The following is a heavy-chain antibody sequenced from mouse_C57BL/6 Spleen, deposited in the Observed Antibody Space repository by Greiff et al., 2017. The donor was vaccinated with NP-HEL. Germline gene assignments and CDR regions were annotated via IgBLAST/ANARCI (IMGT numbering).Heavy chain of an antibody. CDR2: INPGSGGT. J-gene: IGHJ4*01. Sequence: QVQLQQSGAELVRPGTSVKVSCKASGYAFTTYLIEWVKQRPGQGLEWIGVINPGSGGTNYNEKFKGKATLTADKSSSTAYMQLSSLTSEDSAVYFCASSPHYGSSYGYAMDYWGQGTSVTVSS. V-gene: IGHV1-54*01. D-gene: IGHD1-1*01. CDR1: GYAFTTYL. CDR3: ASSPHYGSSYGYAMDY.